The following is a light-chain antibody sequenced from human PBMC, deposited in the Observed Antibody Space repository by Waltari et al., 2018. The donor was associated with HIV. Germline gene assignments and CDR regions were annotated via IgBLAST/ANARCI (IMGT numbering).Light chain of an antibody. CDR2: GNH. J-gene: IGLJ3*02. CDR1: SSHIGTNT. Sequence: QSVLTQPPSASGTPGQRFTISCSGSSSHIGTNTVTWYQQLPGSAPKFLMYGNHVRPSGVPDRFSGSKSGTSASLAISGLRSEDEADYYCAAWDDSLNAWVFGGGTKVTVL. V-gene: IGLV1-44*01. CDR3: AAWDDSLNAWV.